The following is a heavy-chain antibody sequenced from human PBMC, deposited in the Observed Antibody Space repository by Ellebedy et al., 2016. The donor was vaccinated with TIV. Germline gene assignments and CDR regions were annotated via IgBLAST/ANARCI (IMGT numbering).Heavy chain of an antibody. CDR2: IIPIFGTA. CDR1: GGTFSSYA. J-gene: IGHJ4*02. CDR3: ARDFDDSGYDPKLDY. D-gene: IGHD5-12*01. V-gene: IGHV1-69*13. Sequence: ASVKVSCKASGGTFSSYAISWVRQAPGQGLEWMGGIIPIFGTANYAQKFQGRVTITADESTSTAYMELSSLRSEDTAVYYCARDFDDSGYDPKLDYWGQGTLVTVSS.